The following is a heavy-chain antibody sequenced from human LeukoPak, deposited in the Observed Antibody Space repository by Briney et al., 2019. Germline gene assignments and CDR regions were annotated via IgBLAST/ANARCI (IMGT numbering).Heavy chain of an antibody. CDR3: ARSTLGYCSSTSCYTPDY. J-gene: IGHJ4*02. V-gene: IGHV3-23*01. CDR2: ISGSGGST. CDR1: GFTFSSYA. Sequence: GGSLRLSCAASGFTFSSYAMSWVRQAPGKGLEWVSAISGSGGSTYYADSVKGRFTISRDNAKNSLYLQMNSLRAEDTAVYYCARSTLGYCSSTSCYTPDYWGQGTLVTVSS. D-gene: IGHD2-2*02.